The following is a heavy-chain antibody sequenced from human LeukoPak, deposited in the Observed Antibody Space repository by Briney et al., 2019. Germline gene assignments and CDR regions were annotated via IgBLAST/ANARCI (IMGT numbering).Heavy chain of an antibody. Sequence: GGSLRLSCAASGFTFSSYAMSWVRQAPGKGLEWVSAISGSGGSTYYADSVKGRFTISRGNSKNTLYLQMNSLRAEDTAIYYCAKWGDYDVLTGYYDSDYWGQGTLVTVSS. V-gene: IGHV3-23*01. D-gene: IGHD3-9*01. CDR2: ISGSGGST. CDR1: GFTFSSYA. J-gene: IGHJ4*02. CDR3: AKWGDYDVLTGYYDSDY.